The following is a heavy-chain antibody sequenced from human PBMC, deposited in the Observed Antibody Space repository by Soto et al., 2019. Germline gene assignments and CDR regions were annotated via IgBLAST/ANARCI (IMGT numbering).Heavy chain of an antibody. CDR2: IIPIFGTA. CDR1: GGTFSSYA. D-gene: IGHD3-22*01. Sequence: QVQLVQSGAEVKKPGSSVKVSCKASGGTFSSYAISWVRQAPGQGLEWMGGIIPIFGTANYAQKFQGRVTITADESTSTAYMELSSLRSEDTAVYYCAREPYIVVGQNHYYFDYWGQGTLVTVSS. CDR3: AREPYIVVGQNHYYFDY. J-gene: IGHJ4*02. V-gene: IGHV1-69*12.